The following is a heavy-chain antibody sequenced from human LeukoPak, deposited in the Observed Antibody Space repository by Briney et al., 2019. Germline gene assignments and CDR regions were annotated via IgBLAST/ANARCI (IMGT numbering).Heavy chain of an antibody. CDR1: GFTFSNAW. CDR3: AKDQCGGDCYYFDN. J-gene: IGHJ4*02. Sequence: GGSLRLSCAASGFTFSNAWMSWVRQAPGKGLEWVAVISYDGSNKYYADSVKGRFTISRDNSKNTLYLQMNSLRAEDTAVYYCAKDQCGGDCYYFDNWGQGTLVTVSS. V-gene: IGHV3-30*18. D-gene: IGHD2-21*02. CDR2: ISYDGSNK.